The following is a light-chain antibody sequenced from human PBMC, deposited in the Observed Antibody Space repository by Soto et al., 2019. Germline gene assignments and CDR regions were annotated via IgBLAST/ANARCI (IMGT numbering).Light chain of an antibody. CDR1: QSVSSSY. CDR2: GAS. V-gene: IGKV3-20*01. J-gene: IGKJ1*01. CDR3: QQYGSSPWT. Sequence: EIVLTQSPGTLSLSPGERATLSCRASQSVSSSYLAWYQQKPGQAPRLLIYGASSRDTGIPDRFSGSGSGNAFPLLISRLEPEDFEVYYCQQYGSSPWTFGQGTKVEIK.